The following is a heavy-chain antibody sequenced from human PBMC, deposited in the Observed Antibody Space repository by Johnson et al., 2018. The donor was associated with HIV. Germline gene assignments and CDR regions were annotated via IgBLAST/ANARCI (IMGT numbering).Heavy chain of an antibody. CDR2: ISWNSGSI. D-gene: IGHD3-10*01. CDR1: GFSFGDYA. V-gene: IGHV3-9*01. Sequence: VQLVESGGGLVQPGRSLRLSCTASGFSFGDYAMHWVRQAPGKGLEWVSGISWNSGSIGYVDSVKGRFTISRDNAKNSLYLQMNSLRPEDTALYYCAKDLLESHLGGSASDIWGQGTMVTVSS. CDR3: AKDLLESHLGGSASDI. J-gene: IGHJ3*02.